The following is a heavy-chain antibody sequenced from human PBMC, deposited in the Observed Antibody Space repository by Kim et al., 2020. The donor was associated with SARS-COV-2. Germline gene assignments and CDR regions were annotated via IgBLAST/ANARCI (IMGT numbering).Heavy chain of an antibody. D-gene: IGHD2-15*01. Sequence: ASVKVSCKASGYTFTSYGISWVRQAPGQGLEWMGWISAYNGNTNYAQKLQGRVTMTTDTSTSTGYMELRSLRSDDTAVYYCARRGYCSGGSCYSVYFQHWGQGTLVTVSS. V-gene: IGHV1-18*01. CDR2: ISAYNGNT. CDR1: GYTFTSYG. CDR3: ARRGYCSGGSCYSVYFQH. J-gene: IGHJ1*01.